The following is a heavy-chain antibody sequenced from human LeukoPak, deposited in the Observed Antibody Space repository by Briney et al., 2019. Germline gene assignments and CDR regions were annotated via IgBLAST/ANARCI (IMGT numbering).Heavy chain of an antibody. D-gene: IGHD4-17*01. V-gene: IGHV3-21*01. CDR1: GFTFSSYS. J-gene: IGHJ3*02. CDR3: AREDDYCDRGDAFDI. CDR2: ISSSSSYI. Sequence: GGSLRLSCAASGFTFSSYSMNWVRQAPGEGLEWVSSISSSSSYIYYADSVKGRFTISRDNAKNSLYLQMNSLRAEDTAVYYCAREDDYCDRGDAFDIWGQGTMVTVSS.